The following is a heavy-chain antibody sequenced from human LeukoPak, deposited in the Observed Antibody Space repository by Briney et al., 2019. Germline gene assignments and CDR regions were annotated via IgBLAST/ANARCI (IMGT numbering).Heavy chain of an antibody. CDR3: AREGGSYYDILTGYNPGHFDY. J-gene: IGHJ4*02. Sequence: SETLSLTRTVSGGSISSYYWSWIRQPPGKGLEWIGYIYYSGSTNYNPSLKSRVTISVDTSKNQFSLKLSSVTAADTAVYYCAREGGSYYDILTGYNPGHFDYWGQGTLVTVSS. D-gene: IGHD3-9*01. CDR2: IYYSGST. V-gene: IGHV4-59*01. CDR1: GGSISSYY.